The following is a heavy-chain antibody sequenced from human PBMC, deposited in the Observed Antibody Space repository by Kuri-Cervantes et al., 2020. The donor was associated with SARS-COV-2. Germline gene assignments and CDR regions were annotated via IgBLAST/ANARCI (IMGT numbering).Heavy chain of an antibody. Sequence: SQTLSLTCADYGGSFSGYYWSWSRQPPGKGLEWIGEINHSGSTNYNPSPKSRVTISVDTSKNQFSLKLSSVTAADTAVYYCARGGYSSGWYQRTNFDYWGQGTLVTVSS. CDR1: GGSFSGYY. D-gene: IGHD6-19*01. CDR2: INHSGST. V-gene: IGHV4-34*01. J-gene: IGHJ4*02. CDR3: ARGGYSSGWYQRTNFDY.